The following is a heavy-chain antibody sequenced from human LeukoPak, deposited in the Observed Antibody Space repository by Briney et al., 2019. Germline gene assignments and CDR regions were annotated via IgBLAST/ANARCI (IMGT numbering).Heavy chain of an antibody. Sequence: GGSLRLSCAASGFTVSSNYMSWVRQAPGKGLEWVSVIYSGGSTYYADSVKGRFTISRDNSKNTLYLQMNSLRAEDTAVYYCARDLTEYYYDSSGYHGGDYWGQGTLVTVSS. CDR2: IYSGGST. CDR1: GFTVSSNY. CDR3: ARDLTEYYYDSSGYHGGDY. D-gene: IGHD3-22*01. J-gene: IGHJ4*02. V-gene: IGHV3-53*01.